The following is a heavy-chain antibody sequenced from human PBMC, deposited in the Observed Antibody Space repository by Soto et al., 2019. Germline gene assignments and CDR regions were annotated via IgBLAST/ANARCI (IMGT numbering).Heavy chain of an antibody. CDR3: ASTAPIVCSSSYPPAPCSRY. D-gene: IGHD2-2*01. CDR1: GGTFSSYA. J-gene: IGHJ4*02. CDR2: IIPIFGTA. Sequence: SVKVSCKASGGTFSSYAISWVRQAPGQGLEWMGGIIPIFGTANYAQKFQGRVTSTADESTSTAYMELSSLRSEDTAVYYCASTAPIVCSSSYPPAPCSRYWGEGILVSGSS. V-gene: IGHV1-69*13.